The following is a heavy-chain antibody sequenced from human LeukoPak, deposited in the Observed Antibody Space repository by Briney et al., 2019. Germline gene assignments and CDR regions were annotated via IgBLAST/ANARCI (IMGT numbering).Heavy chain of an antibody. V-gene: IGHV1-2*02. CDR2: INPNSGGT. J-gene: IGHJ6*02. Sequence: ASVKVSCKASGYTFIGYYMHWVRQARGQGLDWMGWINPNSGGTNYAQKFQGRVTMTRDTSISTAYMELSRLRSDDTAVYYCAREDSAGIAAAGTCYYGMDVWGQGTTVTVSS. D-gene: IGHD6-13*01. CDR1: GYTFIGYY. CDR3: AREDSAGIAAAGTCYYGMDV.